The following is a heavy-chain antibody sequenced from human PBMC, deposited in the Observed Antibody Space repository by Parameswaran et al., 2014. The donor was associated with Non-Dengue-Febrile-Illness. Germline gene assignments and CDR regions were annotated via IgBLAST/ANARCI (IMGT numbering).Heavy chain of an antibody. CDR2: IYYSGST. Sequence: VRQAPGKGLEWIGYIYYSGSTYYNPSLKSRVTISVDTSKNQFSLKLSSVTAADTAVYYCARGGKDYDSSSGGVDAFDIWGQGTMVTVSS. D-gene: IGHD3-22*01. J-gene: IGHJ3*02. V-gene: IGHV4-30-4*01. CDR3: ARGGKDYDSSSGGVDAFDI.